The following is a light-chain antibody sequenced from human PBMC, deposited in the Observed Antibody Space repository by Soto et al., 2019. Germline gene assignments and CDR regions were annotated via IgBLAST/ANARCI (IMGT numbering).Light chain of an antibody. V-gene: IGKV3-20*01. CDR2: GAS. CDR1: QSVASS. J-gene: IGKJ1*01. Sequence: ERVMTQSPATLSASPGERVTLSCRASQSVASSVAWYQQKPGQAPRLLIYGASTRATGVPARFSGSGSGTDFTLTISRLEPEDFAVYYCQQYGSSPVTFGQGTKVDNK. CDR3: QQYGSSPVT.